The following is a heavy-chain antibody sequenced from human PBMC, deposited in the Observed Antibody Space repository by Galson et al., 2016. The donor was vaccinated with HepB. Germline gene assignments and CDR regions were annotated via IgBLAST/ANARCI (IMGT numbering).Heavy chain of an antibody. CDR2: MNTNDGGS. Sequence: SVKVSCKASGYYFTSYDINRVRQVPGQGLEWMGWMNTNDGGSGCIQKFQGRVTLTRDTSMSTAYMEMNSLTSDESAIYYCTSARGSGFGVVPDYWGQGTVITVSS. J-gene: IGHJ4*02. V-gene: IGHV1-8*01. CDR1: GYYFTSYD. D-gene: IGHD3-3*01. CDR3: TSARGSGFGVVPDY.